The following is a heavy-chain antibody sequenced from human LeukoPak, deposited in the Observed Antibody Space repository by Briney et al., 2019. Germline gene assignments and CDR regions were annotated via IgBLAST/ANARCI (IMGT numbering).Heavy chain of an antibody. Sequence: GSLRLSCVASGFTFSDYAMNWVRQAPGKGPEWVSTFKTKYNQVYYAESVRGRFTISTDNSKNTVYLQMNSLRAEDTALYYCAKEWKQWLVIYFDYWGQGTLVTVSS. CDR1: GFTFSDYA. D-gene: IGHD6-19*01. V-gene: IGHV3-23*05. J-gene: IGHJ4*02. CDR3: AKEWKQWLVIYFDY. CDR2: FKTKYNQV.